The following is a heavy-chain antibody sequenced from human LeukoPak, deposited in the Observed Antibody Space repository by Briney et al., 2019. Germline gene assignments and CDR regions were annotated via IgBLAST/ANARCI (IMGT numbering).Heavy chain of an antibody. CDR1: AFTFSSYW. J-gene: IGHJ3*02. Sequence: PGGSLSLSFAGSAFTFSSYWMSWVRQAPGKGPEWVANIKDDGSEKYYLDSVKGRFTISRDNAKNSLYLQMNSLRAEDTAVYSCARIKEYGFDIWGQGTMVTVSS. CDR2: IKDDGSEK. CDR3: ARIKEYGFDI. V-gene: IGHV3-7*01. D-gene: IGHD3-10*01.